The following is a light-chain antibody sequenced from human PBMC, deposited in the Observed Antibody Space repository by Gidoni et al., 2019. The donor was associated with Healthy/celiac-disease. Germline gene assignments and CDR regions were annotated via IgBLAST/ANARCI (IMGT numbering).Light chain of an antibody. CDR3: QVWDSSSDHVV. V-gene: IGLV3-21*02. Sequence: SYVLTQPPSVSVAPGQTARITCGGNNIGSKSVHWSRQKPGQAPVLVVYDVSDRPSGIPERCSGSNSGNTATLTSSRVEAGDEADYYCQVWDSSSDHVVFGGGTKLTVL. CDR1: NIGSKS. CDR2: DVS. J-gene: IGLJ2*01.